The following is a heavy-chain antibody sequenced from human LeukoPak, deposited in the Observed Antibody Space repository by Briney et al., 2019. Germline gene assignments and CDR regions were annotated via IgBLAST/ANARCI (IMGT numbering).Heavy chain of an antibody. CDR2: ISSSGSTI. CDR1: GFTFSSYE. CDR3: VVGDYYDSSGYYRAFQH. V-gene: IGHV3-48*03. D-gene: IGHD3-22*01. J-gene: IGHJ1*01. Sequence: GGSLRLSCAASGFTFSSYEMNWVRQAPGKGLEWVSYISSSGSTIYYADSVEGRFTISRDNAKNSLYLQMNSLRAEDTAVYYCVVGDYYDSSGYYRAFQHWGQGTLVTVSS.